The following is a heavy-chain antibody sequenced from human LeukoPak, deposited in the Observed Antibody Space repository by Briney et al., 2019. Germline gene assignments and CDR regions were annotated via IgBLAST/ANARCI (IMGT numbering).Heavy chain of an antibody. V-gene: IGHV3-7*01. CDR1: GLTFSSYW. CDR2: IKQDGSEK. CDR3: ARAVDYRYYYYGMDV. Sequence: GGSLRLSCAASGLTFSSYWMSWVRQAPGKGLEWVANIKQDGSEKYYVDSVKGRFTISRDNAKNSLYLQMNSLRAEDTAVYYCARAVDYRYYYYGMDVWGQGTTVTVSS. D-gene: IGHD3-10*01. J-gene: IGHJ6*02.